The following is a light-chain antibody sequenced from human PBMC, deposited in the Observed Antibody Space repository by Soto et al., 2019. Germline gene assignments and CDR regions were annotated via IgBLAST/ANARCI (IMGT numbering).Light chain of an antibody. Sequence: DIQMTQSPSTLPASVGDRVTITCRASQSISNRLAWYQQKPGTAPKVLIYHASNLQSGVPSRFSGSGSGTEFTLTISSLQPDDFATYYCHQYNSYYGSYTFGQGTKVDIK. CDR2: HAS. CDR3: HQYNSYYGSYT. V-gene: IGKV1-5*01. J-gene: IGKJ2*01. CDR1: QSISNR.